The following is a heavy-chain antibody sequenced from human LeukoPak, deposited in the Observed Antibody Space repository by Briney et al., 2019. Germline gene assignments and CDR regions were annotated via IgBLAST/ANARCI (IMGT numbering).Heavy chain of an antibody. D-gene: IGHD2-2*01. CDR3: AKGAGVYCSSTSCYPYYYMDV. CDR2: IGGSGGST. CDR1: GFTFSSYA. J-gene: IGHJ6*03. Sequence: PGGSLRLSCAASGFTFSSYAMSWVRQAPGKGLEWVSAIGGSGGSTYYADSVKGRFTISRDNSKNTLYLQMNSLRAEDTAVYYCAKGAGVYCSSTSCYPYYYMDVWGKGTTVTVSS. V-gene: IGHV3-23*01.